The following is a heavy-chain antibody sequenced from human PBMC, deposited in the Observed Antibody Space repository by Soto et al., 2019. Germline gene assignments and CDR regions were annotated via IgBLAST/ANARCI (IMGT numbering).Heavy chain of an antibody. Sequence: GGSLRLSCAASGFTFSSYGMHWVRQAPGKGLEWVAVIWYDGSNKYYADSVKGRFTISRDNSKNTLYLQMNSLRAEDTAVYYCARDLPSGSYYGGDYWGQGTLVTVSS. J-gene: IGHJ4*02. CDR1: GFTFSSYG. D-gene: IGHD1-26*01. V-gene: IGHV3-33*01. CDR3: ARDLPSGSYYGGDY. CDR2: IWYDGSNK.